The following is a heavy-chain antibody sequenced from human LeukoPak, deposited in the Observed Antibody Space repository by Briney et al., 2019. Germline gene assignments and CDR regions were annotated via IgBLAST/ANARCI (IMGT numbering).Heavy chain of an antibody. Sequence: GGSLRLSCAASGFTFSSYAMSWVRQAPGEGLEWVSGISGRGGATYYAESVKGRFTTSRDNSKNTLYLQMNSLRAEDTAVYYCARIETVADAFDIWGQGTLVTVSS. CDR1: GFTFSSYA. CDR3: ARIETVADAFDI. V-gene: IGHV3-23*01. CDR2: ISGRGGAT. D-gene: IGHD1-1*01. J-gene: IGHJ3*02.